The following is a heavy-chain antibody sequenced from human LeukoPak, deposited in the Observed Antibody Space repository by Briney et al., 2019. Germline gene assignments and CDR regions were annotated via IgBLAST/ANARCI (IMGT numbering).Heavy chain of an antibody. D-gene: IGHD3-10*01. V-gene: IGHV3-23*01. CDR1: GFTFSSYG. J-gene: IGHJ6*03. CDR3: AKDYGSGSWAVYYYYYYMDV. Sequence: GGSLRLSCAASGFTFSSYGMSWVRQAPGKGLEWVSAISGSGGSTYYADSVKGRFTISRDNSKNTLYLQMNSLRAEDTAVYYCAKDYGSGSWAVYYYYYYMDVWGKGTTVTISS. CDR2: ISGSGGST.